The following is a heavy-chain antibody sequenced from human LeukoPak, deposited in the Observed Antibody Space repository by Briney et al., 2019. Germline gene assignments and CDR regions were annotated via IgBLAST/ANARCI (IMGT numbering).Heavy chain of an antibody. CDR3: AKVTQWELLSDAFDI. Sequence: GRSLRLSCAASGFAFSINGMHWVRQAPGKGLEWVAIISYDGSSKYYADSVRGRFTISRDNSKNTLYLQMNSLRAEDTAVYYCAKVTQWELLSDAFDIWGQGTMVTVSS. CDR2: ISYDGSSK. J-gene: IGHJ3*02. D-gene: IGHD1-26*01. CDR1: GFAFSING. V-gene: IGHV3-30*18.